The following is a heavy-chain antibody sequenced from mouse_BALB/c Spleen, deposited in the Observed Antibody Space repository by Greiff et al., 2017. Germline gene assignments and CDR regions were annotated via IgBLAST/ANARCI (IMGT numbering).Heavy chain of an antibody. CDR3: ARDRDDYDDAMHY. J-gene: IGHJ4*01. Sequence: EVQLVEPGGGLVRPGGSLRLSCATSGFSFTDYYMSWVRQPPGKALEWLGFLRNKANGYTTEYSASVKGRFTISRDNSQSIRYLQMNTLRAEDSATYYCARDRDDYDDAMHYWGQGTSVTVSS. V-gene: IGHV7-3*02. CDR2: LRNKANGYTT. D-gene: IGHD2-4*01. CDR1: GFSFTDYY.